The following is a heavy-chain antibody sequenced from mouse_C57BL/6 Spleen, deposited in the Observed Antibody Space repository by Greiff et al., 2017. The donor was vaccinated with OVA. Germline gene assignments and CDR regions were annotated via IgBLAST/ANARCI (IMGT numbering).Heavy chain of an antibody. CDR2: IDPETGGT. CDR3: TRDDYDDRFAY. Sequence: VQLVESGAELVRPGASVTLSCKASGYTFTDYEMHWVKQTPVHGLEWIGAIDPETGGTAYNQKFKGKAILTADKSSSTAYMELRSLTSEDSAVYYCTRDDYDDRFAYWGQGTLVTVSA. V-gene: IGHV1-15*01. CDR1: GYTFTDYE. D-gene: IGHD2-4*01. J-gene: IGHJ3*01.